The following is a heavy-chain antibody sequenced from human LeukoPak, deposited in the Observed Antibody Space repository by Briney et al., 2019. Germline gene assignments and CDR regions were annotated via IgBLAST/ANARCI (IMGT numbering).Heavy chain of an antibody. CDR1: GFTFDDYA. CDR2: ISGDGGRT. Sequence: GGSLRLSCAASGFTFDDYAMHWVRQAPGKGLEWVSLISGDGGRTYYADSVKGRFTISRDNSKNTLYLQMNSLRVEDTAVYYCATKSSSGWYSRYWGQGTLVTVSS. J-gene: IGHJ4*02. CDR3: ATKSSSGWYSRY. V-gene: IGHV3-43*02. D-gene: IGHD6-19*01.